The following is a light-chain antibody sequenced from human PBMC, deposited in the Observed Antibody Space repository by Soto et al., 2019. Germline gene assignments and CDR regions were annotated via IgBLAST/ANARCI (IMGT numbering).Light chain of an antibody. V-gene: IGLV2-14*01. Sequence: QSVLTQPASVYGSPGQSITISCTGTSSDVGGYNYVSWYQQHPGKAPKLMIYEVSNRPSGVSNRFSGSKSGNTASLTISGLQAEDEADYYCSSYTSSSTNVFGTGTKVTVL. J-gene: IGLJ1*01. CDR1: SSDVGGYNY. CDR2: EVS. CDR3: SSYTSSSTNV.